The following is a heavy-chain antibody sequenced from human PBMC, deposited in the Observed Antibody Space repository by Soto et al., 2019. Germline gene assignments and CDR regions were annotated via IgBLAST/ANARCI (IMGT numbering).Heavy chain of an antibody. D-gene: IGHD6-19*01. V-gene: IGHV3-30-3*01. CDR2: ISYDGSNK. CDR1: GCTDSGYG. CDR3: ARTVGVAGYYYYYGMDV. J-gene: IGHJ6*02. Sequence: LSCGAGGCTDSGYGRHSISKAPGKGLEWVAVISYDGSNKYYADSVKGRFTISRDNSKNTLYLQMNSLRAEDTAVYYCARTVGVAGYYYYYGMDVWGQGTTVTVSS.